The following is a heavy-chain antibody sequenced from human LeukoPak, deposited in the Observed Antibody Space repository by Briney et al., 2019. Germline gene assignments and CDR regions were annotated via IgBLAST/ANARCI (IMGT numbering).Heavy chain of an antibody. CDR1: GFAVSSNH. V-gene: IGHV3-53*01. CDR2: IFNGGST. Sequence: GGSLRLSCAASGFAVSSNHMNWVRQAPGKGLEWVSVIFNGGSTYYADSVKGRFTISRDNSKNTLYLQMNSLRAEDTAVYYCAKGNDYYYYYMDVWGKGTTVTVSS. CDR3: AKGNDYYYYYMDV. J-gene: IGHJ6*03.